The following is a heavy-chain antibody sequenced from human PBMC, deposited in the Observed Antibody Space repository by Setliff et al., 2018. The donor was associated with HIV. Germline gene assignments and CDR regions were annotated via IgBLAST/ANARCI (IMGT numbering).Heavy chain of an antibody. D-gene: IGHD2-21*01. CDR3: ARDFQTVVSAYSTFDS. CDR2: ISTKTGNP. J-gene: IGHJ5*01. CDR1: GYTFTTYA. V-gene: IGHV7-4-1*02. Sequence: PGASVKVSCKASGYTFTTYAMNWVRQAPGQGLEWMGWISTKTGNPTYARGFTGRFVFSVDISGETAFLEINGLKSDDTGVYYCARDFQTVVSAYSTFDSWGQGSQVTVSS.